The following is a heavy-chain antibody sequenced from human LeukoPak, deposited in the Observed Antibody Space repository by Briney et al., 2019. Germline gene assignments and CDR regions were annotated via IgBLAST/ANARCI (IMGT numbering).Heavy chain of an antibody. D-gene: IGHD6-19*01. V-gene: IGHV3-21*01. CDR2: ISSDGDYR. CDR3: AREISSGWYLVDY. CDR1: GFTFSSYY. Sequence: GGSLRLACAASGFTFSSYYMSWVRQAPGKGLEWVSSISSDGDYRYYADSLRGRFTISRDNAENSLFLQMNSLRTGDTAVYYCAREISSGWYLVDYWGQGALVTVSS. J-gene: IGHJ4*02.